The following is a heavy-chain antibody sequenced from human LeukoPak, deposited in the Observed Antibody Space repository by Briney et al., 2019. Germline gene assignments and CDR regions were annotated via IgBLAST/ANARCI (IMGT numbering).Heavy chain of an antibody. D-gene: IGHD5-18*01. CDR1: GFTFDNYA. CDR3: MTAAGYNFGQY. Sequence: GGSLRLSCAASGFTFDNYAMTWVRQAPGRGLEWISTISGSDYTTYYADSVRGRFTISRDNSKNTLYLQMNSLRAEDTAIYYCMTAAGYNFGQYWGQGTLVTVTS. V-gene: IGHV3-23*01. CDR2: ISGSDYTT. J-gene: IGHJ4*02.